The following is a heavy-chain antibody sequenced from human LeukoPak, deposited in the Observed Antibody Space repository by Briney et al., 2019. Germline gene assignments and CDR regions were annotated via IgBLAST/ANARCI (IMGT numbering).Heavy chain of an antibody. D-gene: IGHD3-3*01. CDR2: ISGSGGRT. CDR1: GFSFSSYA. V-gene: IGHV3-23*01. J-gene: IGHJ4*02. CDR3: AKEEGRAQVWRVLDY. Sequence: PGGSLRLSCAASGFSFSSYAMSWVRQAPGKGLGWVSGISGSGGRTYYADSVKGRFTISRDNSKNTLYLQMNSLRAEDTAVYYCAKEEGRAQVWRVLDYWGQGTLVTVSS.